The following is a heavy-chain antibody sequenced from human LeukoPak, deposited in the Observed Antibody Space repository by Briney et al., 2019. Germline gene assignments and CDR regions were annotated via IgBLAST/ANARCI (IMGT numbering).Heavy chain of an antibody. CDR1: GFTFTNHW. CDR3: AKSGSSVFWS. CDR2: IKEDGSEK. Sequence: GGSLRLSCAASGFTFTNHWMSWVRQAPGKGLEWVANIKEDGSEKYYVDSVKGRFTVSRDDVKNSLFLQMNSLRVDDTAVYYCAKSGSSVFWSWGQGTLVTVSS. J-gene: IGHJ5*02. D-gene: IGHD3-3*02. V-gene: IGHV3-7*03.